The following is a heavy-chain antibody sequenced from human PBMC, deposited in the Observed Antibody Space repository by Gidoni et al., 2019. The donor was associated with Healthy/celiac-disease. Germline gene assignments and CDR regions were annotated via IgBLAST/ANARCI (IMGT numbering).Heavy chain of an antibody. CDR3: ASSGWVKGGFGY. CDR2: IYTSGST. V-gene: IGHV4-61*02. J-gene: IGHJ4*02. CDR1: GGSISSGSYY. Sequence: QVQLQESGPGLVKPSQTLSLTCTVSGGSISSGSYYWSWIRQPAGKGLEWIGRIYTSGSTNYNPSLKSRVTISVDTSKNQFSLKLSSVTAADTAVYYCASSGWVKGGFGYWGQGTLVTVSS. D-gene: IGHD6-19*01.